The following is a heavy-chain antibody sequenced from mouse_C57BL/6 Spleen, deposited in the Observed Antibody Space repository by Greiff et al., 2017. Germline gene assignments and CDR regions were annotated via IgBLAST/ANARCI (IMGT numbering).Heavy chain of an antibody. V-gene: IGHV1-82*01. D-gene: IGHD6-1*01. J-gene: IGHJ4*01. CDR1: GYAFSSSW. CDR2: IYPGDGDT. Sequence: QVQLQQSGPELVKPGASVKISCKASGYAFSSSWMNWVKQRPGKGLEWIGRIYPGDGDTNYNWKFKGKATLTADKSSSTAYMQLSSLTSEDSAVYFCAREGPLPSLAMDYWGQGTSVTVSS. CDR3: AREGPLPSLAMDY.